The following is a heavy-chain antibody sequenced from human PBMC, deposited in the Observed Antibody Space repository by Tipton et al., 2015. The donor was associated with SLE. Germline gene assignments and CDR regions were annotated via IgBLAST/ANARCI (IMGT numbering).Heavy chain of an antibody. J-gene: IGHJ6*03. CDR2: IYYSGNT. CDR1: GGSISSYY. Sequence: TLSLTCTVSGGSISSYYWSWIRQPPGKGLEWIGYIYYSGNTNYNPSLKSRVTISVDTSKNQFSLKLSSVTAADTAVYYCARGAPREKEYYYYYMDVWGKGTTVTVSS. CDR3: ARGAPREKEYYYYYMDV. V-gene: IGHV4-59*01.